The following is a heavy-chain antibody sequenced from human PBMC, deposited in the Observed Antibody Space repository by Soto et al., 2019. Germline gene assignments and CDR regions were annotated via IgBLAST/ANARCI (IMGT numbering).Heavy chain of an antibody. CDR1: GGSISSGGYS. J-gene: IGHJ4*02. CDR2: IYHSGST. V-gene: IGHV4-30-2*03. D-gene: IGHD1-26*01. Sequence: PSETLSLTCAVSGGSISSGGYSWSWIRQPPGKGLEWIGYIYHSGSTYYNPSLKSRVTISVDTSKNQFSLKLSSVTAADTAVYYCARLPRGSYFDYWGQGTLVTVSS. CDR3: ARLPRGSYFDY.